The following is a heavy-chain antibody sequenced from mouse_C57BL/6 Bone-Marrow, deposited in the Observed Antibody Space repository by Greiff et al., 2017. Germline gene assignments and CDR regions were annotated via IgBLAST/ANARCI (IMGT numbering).Heavy chain of an antibody. CDR1: GYAFSSSW. CDR2: IYPGDGDT. D-gene: IGHD3-3*01. J-gene: IGHJ2*01. CDR3: ARGGGTALFDY. V-gene: IGHV1-82*01. Sequence: QVQLQQSGPELVKPGASVKISCKASGYAFSSSWMNWVKQRPGKGLEWIGRIYPGDGDTNYNGKFKGKATLTADKSSSTAYMQLSSLTSEDSAVYFCARGGGTALFDYWGQGTTRTVSS.